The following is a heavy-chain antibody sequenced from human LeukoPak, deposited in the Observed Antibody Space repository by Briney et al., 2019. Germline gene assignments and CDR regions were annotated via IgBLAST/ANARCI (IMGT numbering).Heavy chain of an antibody. Sequence: SETLSLTCAVYGGSFSGYYWSWIRQPPGKGLEWIGYIYYSGSTNYNPSLKSRVTISVDTSKNQFSLKLSSVTAADTAVYYCARWYYYDSSGWYFDYWGQGTLVTVSS. CDR2: IYYSGST. V-gene: IGHV4-59*08. J-gene: IGHJ4*02. D-gene: IGHD3-22*01. CDR1: GGSFSGYY. CDR3: ARWYYYDSSGWYFDY.